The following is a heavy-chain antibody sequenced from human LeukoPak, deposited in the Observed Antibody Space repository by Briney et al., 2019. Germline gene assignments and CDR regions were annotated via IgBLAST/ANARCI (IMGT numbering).Heavy chain of an antibody. D-gene: IGHD6-13*01. Sequence: SVKVSCKASGGTFSSYAISWVRQAPGQGLEWMGRIIPILGIANYAQKFQGRVTITADKSTSTAYMELSSLRSEDTAVYYCARSYSSSWTHAFDIWGQGTMVTVSS. CDR1: GGTFSSYA. CDR3: ARSYSSSWTHAFDI. CDR2: IIPILGIA. J-gene: IGHJ3*02. V-gene: IGHV1-69*04.